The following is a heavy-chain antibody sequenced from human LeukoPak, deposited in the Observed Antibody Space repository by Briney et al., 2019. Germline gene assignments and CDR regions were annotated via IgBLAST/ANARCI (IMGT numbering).Heavy chain of an antibody. Sequence: GGSLRLSCAASGFTFSNHYMTWVRQAPGKGLEWVANIKQDGSEKSYVESVKGRFAISRDNTKNSLFLQMNSLRAEDTAVYYCARSYGPYYFDYWGQGTLVTVSS. D-gene: IGHD3-10*01. CDR2: IKQDGSEK. J-gene: IGHJ4*02. CDR3: ARSYGPYYFDY. V-gene: IGHV3-7*01. CDR1: GFTFSNHY.